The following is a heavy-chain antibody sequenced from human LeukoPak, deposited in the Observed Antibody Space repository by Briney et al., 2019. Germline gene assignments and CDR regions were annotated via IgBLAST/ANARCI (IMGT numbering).Heavy chain of an antibody. D-gene: IGHD3-10*01. CDR1: GFTFSSYE. CDR3: ARIGTTTRGPAGLDV. Sequence: GGSPRLFCSASGFTFSSYEMNWVRQAPGKGLAWVSYIASGGGANRFYSESVKGRFTISRDNAKNSLYLHVNSLRAEDTGVYYCARIGTTTRGPAGLDVWGQGTTVTVSS. CDR2: IASGGGANR. V-gene: IGHV3-48*03. J-gene: IGHJ6*02.